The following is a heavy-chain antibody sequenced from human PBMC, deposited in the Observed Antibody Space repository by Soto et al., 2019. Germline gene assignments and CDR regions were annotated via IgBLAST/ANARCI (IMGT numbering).Heavy chain of an antibody. CDR3: ARTPRKALIAAAGPGYYYYYGMDV. Sequence: GPTLVNATQTLTLTCTFSGFSLSTSVMCVSWIRQPPGKALEWLALIDWDDDKYYSTSLKTRLTISKDTSKNQVVLTMTNMDPVDTATYYCARTPRKALIAAAGPGYYYYYGMDVWGQGTTVTVSS. J-gene: IGHJ6*02. V-gene: IGHV2-70*01. CDR2: IDWDDDK. D-gene: IGHD6-13*01. CDR1: GFSLSTSVMC.